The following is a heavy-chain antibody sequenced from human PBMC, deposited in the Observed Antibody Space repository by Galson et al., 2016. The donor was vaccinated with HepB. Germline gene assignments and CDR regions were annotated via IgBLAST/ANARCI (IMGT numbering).Heavy chain of an antibody. CDR3: TRFTIAAADY. V-gene: IGHV3-73*01. CDR1: GFSFSNYV. D-gene: IGHD6-13*01. CDR2: IRSKANSYAT. Sequence: SLRLFCAASGFSFSNYVMIWVRQASGKGLEWVGRIRSKANSYATAYGASVKGRFTISRDDSKNTTYLQMNSLKTEDTAFYYCTRFTIAAADYWGQGTLVTVSS. J-gene: IGHJ4*02.